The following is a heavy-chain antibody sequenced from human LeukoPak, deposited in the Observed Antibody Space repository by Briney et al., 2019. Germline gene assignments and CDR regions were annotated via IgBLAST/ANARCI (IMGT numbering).Heavy chain of an antibody. D-gene: IGHD6-19*01. CDR2: IGDGGYST. CDR1: GFTFSTYA. CDR3: ARDRGGGWLHDAFDM. J-gene: IGHJ3*02. Sequence: GGSLRLSCAASGFTFSTYAMSWVRQAPGKGLEWVSAIGDGGYSTYFADSVKGRFTVSRDNSRNTLYLQMDSLRVEDTALYYCARDRGGGWLHDAFDMWGQGTMVTVSP. V-gene: IGHV3-23*01.